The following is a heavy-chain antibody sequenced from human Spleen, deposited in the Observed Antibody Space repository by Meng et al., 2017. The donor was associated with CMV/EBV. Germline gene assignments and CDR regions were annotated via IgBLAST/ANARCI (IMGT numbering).Heavy chain of an antibody. Sequence: LSLTCAASGFIVSCSYMSWVRQAPGKGLEWVSFISWDGGNTCYADSVKGRFSVSRDNSRDTLYLQMNSLRAEDTALYYCAKVRGQLRTHYNYGMDVWGQGTTVTVSS. D-gene: IGHD2-2*01. CDR1: GFIVSCSY. J-gene: IGHJ6*02. CDR3: AKVRGQLRTHYNYGMDV. CDR2: ISWDGGNT. V-gene: IGHV3-23*01.